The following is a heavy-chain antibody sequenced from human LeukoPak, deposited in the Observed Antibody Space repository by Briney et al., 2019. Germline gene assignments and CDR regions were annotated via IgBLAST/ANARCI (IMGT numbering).Heavy chain of an antibody. D-gene: IGHD4-17*01. CDR2: ISAYNGNT. CDR3: ARQGSVASHYGDPTYYYYGMDV. CDR1: GYTFTSYG. V-gene: IGHV1-18*01. J-gene: IGHJ6*02. Sequence: AASVKVSCKASGYTFTSYGISWVRQAPGQGLEWMGWISAYNGNTNYAQKLQGRVTMTTDTSTSTAYIELRSLRSDDTAVYYCARQGSVASHYGDPTYYYYGMDVWGQGTTVTVSS.